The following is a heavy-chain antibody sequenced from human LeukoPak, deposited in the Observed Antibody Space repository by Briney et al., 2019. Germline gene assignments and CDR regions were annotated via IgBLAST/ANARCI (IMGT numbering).Heavy chain of an antibody. CDR1: GGSISSGDYY. V-gene: IGHV4-30-4*01. D-gene: IGHD3-22*01. CDR2: IYYSGST. J-gene: IGHJ3*02. CDR3: ARDRAHHYDSSGDDAFDI. Sequence: SETLSLTCTVSGGSISSGDYYWSWIRQPPGKGLEWIGYIYYSGSTYYNPSLKSRVTISVDTSKNQFSLKLSSVTAADTAVYYCARDRAHHYDSSGDDAFDIWGQGTMVTVSS.